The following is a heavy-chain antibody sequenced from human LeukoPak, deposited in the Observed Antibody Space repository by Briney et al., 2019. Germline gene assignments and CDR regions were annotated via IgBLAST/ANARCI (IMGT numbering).Heavy chain of an antibody. V-gene: IGHV3-48*01. D-gene: IGHD2-2*01. CDR3: ARGFSSTSSVSLGFSF. Sequence: GGSLRLSCAASGFTFSSYSMNWVRKAPGKVLEWVSYISSSSTIYYADSVKGRFTISRDNAKNSLYQQMNSLRAEDTAVYYCARGFSSTSSVSLGFSFWGQGTLVTVSS. CDR1: GFTFSSYS. CDR2: ISSSSTI. J-gene: IGHJ4*02.